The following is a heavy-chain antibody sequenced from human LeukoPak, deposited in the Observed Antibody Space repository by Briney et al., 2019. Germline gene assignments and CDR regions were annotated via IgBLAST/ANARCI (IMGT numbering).Heavy chain of an antibody. CDR3: ARGGTQLTFPV. V-gene: IGHV4-59*01. CDR1: GGSISSYY. CDR2: MYYSGSA. D-gene: IGHD4/OR15-4a*01. J-gene: IGHJ4*02. Sequence: PSETLSLTCSVFGGSISSYYWSWIRQPPGKGLEWIGYMYYSGSANYNPSLKSRVTMSVDTSKNHFSLNLTSVTAADTAVYYCARGGTQLTFPVWGQGTLVTVSP.